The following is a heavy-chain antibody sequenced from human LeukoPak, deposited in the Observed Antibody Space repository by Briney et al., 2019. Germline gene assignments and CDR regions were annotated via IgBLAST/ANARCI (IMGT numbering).Heavy chain of an antibody. CDR3: AKDRLSNGDPAGY. CDR2: ISSNGGST. V-gene: IGHV3-23*01. J-gene: IGHJ4*02. Sequence: GGSLRLSCAASGFTVSTYAMTWVRQAPGKGLEWVSTISSNGGSTYYADSVRGRFTISRDNSKNTLYLQMNSLRAEDTAIYYCAKDRLSNGDPAGYWGQGTLVTVSS. D-gene: IGHD4-17*01. CDR1: GFTVSTYA.